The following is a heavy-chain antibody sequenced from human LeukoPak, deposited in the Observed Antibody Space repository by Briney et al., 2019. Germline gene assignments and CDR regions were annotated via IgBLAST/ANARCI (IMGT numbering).Heavy chain of an antibody. D-gene: IGHD6-19*01. V-gene: IGHV3-33*01. Sequence: PGRSLRLSCAASGFIFSNYGMHWVRQAPGRGLEWVAMLWYDGSNKYCADSVKGRFTISRDNSKNTLFLQMNSLRAEDTAVYYCARGGGAMAGTFDYWGQGTLVTVSS. CDR2: LWYDGSNK. J-gene: IGHJ4*02. CDR3: ARGGGAMAGTFDY. CDR1: GFIFSNYG.